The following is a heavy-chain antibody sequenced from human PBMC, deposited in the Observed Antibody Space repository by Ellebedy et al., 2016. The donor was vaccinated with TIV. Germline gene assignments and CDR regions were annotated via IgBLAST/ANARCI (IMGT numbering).Heavy chain of an antibody. CDR3: ARGNSGYDAVYLDY. Sequence: PGGSLRLSCAASGFTFSSYWMHWVRQAPGKGLEWVAVISYDGSNKYNADSVKGRFTISRDNSKNTLYLQMNSLRAEDTAVYYCARGNSGYDAVYLDYWGQGTLVTVSS. D-gene: IGHD5-12*01. J-gene: IGHJ4*02. CDR1: GFTFSSYW. V-gene: IGHV3-30-3*01. CDR2: ISYDGSNK.